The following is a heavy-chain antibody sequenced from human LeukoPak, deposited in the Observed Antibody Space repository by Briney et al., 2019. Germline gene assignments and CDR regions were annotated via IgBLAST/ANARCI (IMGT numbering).Heavy chain of an antibody. CDR1: GVSISSYY. V-gene: IGHV4-59*08. D-gene: IGHD3-10*01. CDR3: ARFATGFDY. CDR2: IYYSGST. Sequence: SETLSLTCTVSGVSISSYYWSWIRQPPGKGLEWIGYIYYSGSTNYNPSFKSRVTISVDTSKNQFSLKLSSVTAADTAVYYCARFATGFDYWGQGTLVTVSS. J-gene: IGHJ4*02.